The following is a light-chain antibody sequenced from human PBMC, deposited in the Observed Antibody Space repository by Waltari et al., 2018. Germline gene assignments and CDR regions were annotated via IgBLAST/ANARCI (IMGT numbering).Light chain of an antibody. CDR2: GNS. CDR3: QSYDSSLSGVV. CDR1: SSNIGAGSD. J-gene: IGLJ2*01. V-gene: IGLV1-40*01. Sequence: QSVLTQPPSVSGAPGQRVTISCPGSSSNIGAGSDLHWYQQLPGTAPKLLIYGNSNRPSGVPDRFSGSKSGTSASLAITGLQAEDEADYYCQSYDSSLSGVVFGGGTKLTVL.